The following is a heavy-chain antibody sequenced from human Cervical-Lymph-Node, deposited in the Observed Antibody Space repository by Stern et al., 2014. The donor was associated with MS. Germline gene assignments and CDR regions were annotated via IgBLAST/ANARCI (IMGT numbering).Heavy chain of an antibody. V-gene: IGHV3-30*03. CDR3: ARDRGLTHYFYGMDV. CDR2: ATYDGSDQ. D-gene: IGHD3-10*01. Sequence: VHLVESGGGVVQPGKSLRLSCAASGFTFSDYGMHWVRQAPGKGLEWVALATYDGSDQYYAGSVKGRFTVSRDNSKNTVLLQMNGLRPEDTAVYFCARDRGLTHYFYGMDVWGQGTTVTVSS. J-gene: IGHJ6*02. CDR1: GFTFSDYG.